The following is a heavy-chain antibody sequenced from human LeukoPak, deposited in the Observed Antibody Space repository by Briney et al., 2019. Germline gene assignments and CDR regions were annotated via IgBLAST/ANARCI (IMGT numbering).Heavy chain of an antibody. D-gene: IGHD6-13*01. CDR1: GFTFSDYW. CDR2: IKYDEDEE. CDR3: KSGGAAPGSFDN. Sequence: GGSLRLSCAASGFTFSDYWMSWMRQAPGKGLEWVANIKYDEDEEYYVDSVKGRFTISRDNAKNSLYLQLNSLRVEDTAVYYCKSGGAAPGSFDNWGQGTLVTVSP. J-gene: IGHJ4*02. V-gene: IGHV3-7*01.